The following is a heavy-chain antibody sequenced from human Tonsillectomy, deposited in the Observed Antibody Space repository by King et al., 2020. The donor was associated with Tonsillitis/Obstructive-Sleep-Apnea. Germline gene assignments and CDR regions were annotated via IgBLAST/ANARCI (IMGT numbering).Heavy chain of an antibody. CDR3: ARADEYSGWFDP. V-gene: IGHV1-18*01. Sequence: QLVQSGAEVKKPGASVKVSCKASGYTFTSYGITWVRQAPGQGLEWMGWISTYNGNTNYAQKLQGRVTMTTDTSTRTAYMELRSLRSEDPAVYYCARADEYSGWFDPWGQGTLVTVSS. D-gene: IGHD5-12*01. CDR2: ISTYNGNT. CDR1: GYTFTSYG. J-gene: IGHJ5*02.